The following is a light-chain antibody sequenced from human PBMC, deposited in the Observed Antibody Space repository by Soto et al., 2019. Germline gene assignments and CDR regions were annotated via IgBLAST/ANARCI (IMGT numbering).Light chain of an antibody. Sequence: QSVLTPPASVSGSPGQSITISCTGTSSDVGGHEFVSWYQQHPGKAPQVIIYEVSDRPSGVSSRFSGSKSGNTASLTISGLQAEDEADYYCSSFTTTTTLYIFGTGTKLTVL. CDR2: EVS. J-gene: IGLJ1*01. CDR1: SSDVGGHEF. CDR3: SSFTTTTTLYI. V-gene: IGLV2-14*01.